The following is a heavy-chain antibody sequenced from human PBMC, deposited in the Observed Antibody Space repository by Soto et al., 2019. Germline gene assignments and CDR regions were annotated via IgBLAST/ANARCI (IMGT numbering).Heavy chain of an antibody. D-gene: IGHD6-13*01. Sequence: EVQLVESGGGLVKPGGSLRLSCAASGFSLRSYSMNWVRQAPGKGLEWVSSISSSSNNIYYADSVKGRFTISRDNAKNSLFLQVNSLRDEDTAVYFCARDLTTATGVFDYWGQGTLVTVSS. CDR2: ISSSSNNI. J-gene: IGHJ4*02. CDR1: GFSLRSYS. V-gene: IGHV3-21*01. CDR3: ARDLTTATGVFDY.